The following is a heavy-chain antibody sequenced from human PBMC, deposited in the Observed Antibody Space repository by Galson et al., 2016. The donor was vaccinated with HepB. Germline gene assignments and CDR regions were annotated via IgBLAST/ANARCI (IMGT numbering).Heavy chain of an antibody. CDR2: IYGDDDK. CDR3: AHRSGGAYYFDSIGYPRDFDS. D-gene: IGHD3-22*01. CDR1: GFSLSTGGVA. Sequence: PALVKPTQTLTLTCTFSGFSLSTGGVAVGWIRQPPGRALEWLALIYGDDDKRYSPFLKRRLTITKDTSTNKVVLTMTNMDPVDTGTYFCAHRSGGAYYFDSIGYPRDFDSWGQGTVLTVSS. V-gene: IGHV2-5*02. J-gene: IGHJ4*02.